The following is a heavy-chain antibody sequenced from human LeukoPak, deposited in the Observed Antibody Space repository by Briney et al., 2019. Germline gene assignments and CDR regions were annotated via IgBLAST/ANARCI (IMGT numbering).Heavy chain of an antibody. CDR2: INPSGGST. Sequence: ASVKVPCKASGYTFTSYYMHWVRQAPGQGLEWMGIINPSGGSTSYAQKFQGRVTMTRDTSTSTVYMELSSLRSEDTAVYYCARDMDYYGSGSYYSNWFDPWGQGTLVTVSS. CDR3: ARDMDYYGSGSYYSNWFDP. J-gene: IGHJ5*02. CDR1: GYTFTSYY. D-gene: IGHD3-10*01. V-gene: IGHV1-46*01.